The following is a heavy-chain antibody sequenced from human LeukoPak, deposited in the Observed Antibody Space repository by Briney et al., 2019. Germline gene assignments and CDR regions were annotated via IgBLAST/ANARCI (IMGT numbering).Heavy chain of an antibody. D-gene: IGHD6-13*01. J-gene: IGHJ5*02. V-gene: IGHV1-18*01. CDR1: GYTFTSYG. CDR2: ISAYNGNT. Sequence: RGASVKVSCKASGYTFTSYGISWVRQAPGQGLEWMGWISAYNGNTNYAQKLQDRVTMTTDTSTTTAYMELRSLRSDDTAVYYCARDRNSISAAHGWFDPWGQGTLVTVSS. CDR3: ARDRNSISAAHGWFDP.